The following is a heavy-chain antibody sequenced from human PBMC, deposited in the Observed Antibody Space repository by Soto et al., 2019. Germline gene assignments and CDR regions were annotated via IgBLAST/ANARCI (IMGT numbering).Heavy chain of an antibody. V-gene: IGHV3-9*01. J-gene: IGHJ6*02. CDR3: AKELGYCSGGSCYYYYGIDV. CDR1: GFTFDDYA. Sequence: GGSLRLSCAASGFTFDDYAMHWVRQAPGKGLDRVSGISWNSGSIGYADSMKGRLTISRDNAKNSLYLQINSLRAEDTALYYCAKELGYCSGGSCYYYYGIDVWGQGTMVTVSS. D-gene: IGHD2-15*01. CDR2: ISWNSGSI.